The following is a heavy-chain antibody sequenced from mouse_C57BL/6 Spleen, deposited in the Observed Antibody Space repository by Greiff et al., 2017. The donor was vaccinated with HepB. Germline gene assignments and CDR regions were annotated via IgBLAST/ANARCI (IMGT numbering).Heavy chain of an antibody. D-gene: IGHD1-1*01. CDR2: IDPNSGGT. CDR3: ARDYGSSYVWFAY. Sequence: QVQLQQPGAELVKPGASVKLSCKASGYTFTSYWMHWVKQRPGRGLEWIGRIDPNSGGTKYNEKFKSKATLTVDKPSSTAYVQLSSLTSEDSAVYYCARDYGSSYVWFAYWGQGTLVTVSA. V-gene: IGHV1-72*01. CDR1: GYTFTSYW. J-gene: IGHJ3*01.